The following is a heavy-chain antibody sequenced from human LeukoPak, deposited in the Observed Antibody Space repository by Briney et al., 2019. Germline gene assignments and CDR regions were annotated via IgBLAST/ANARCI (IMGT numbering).Heavy chain of an antibody. Sequence: SETLSLTCTVSGGSISSSYWSWIRQPPGKGLEWIGYIYYSGSTNYNPSLNSRVTISLDTANKHFSLKLWSVTAADTAVYYCARHLAYFFGSDTYYDAFDIWGQGTMVTVSS. V-gene: IGHV4-59*08. CDR2: IYYSGST. D-gene: IGHD3-10*01. CDR1: GGSISSSY. J-gene: IGHJ3*02. CDR3: ARHLAYFFGSDTYYDAFDI.